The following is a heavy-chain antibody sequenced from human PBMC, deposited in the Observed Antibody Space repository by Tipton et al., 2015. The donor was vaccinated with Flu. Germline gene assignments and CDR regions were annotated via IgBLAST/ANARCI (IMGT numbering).Heavy chain of an antibody. CDR2: IFYSGST. J-gene: IGHJ6*02. CDR3: AGSRATFTVVVTGMDV. Sequence: LRLSCTISGGSLSSFHWSWIWQSPGKGLEWIGYIFYSGSTNYNPSLKRRVTLSVDTSRRQFSLKLRSVTAADTGVYYCAGSRATFTVVVTGMDVWGQGTTVTVSS. D-gene: IGHD2/OR15-2a*01. CDR1: GGSLSSFH. V-gene: IGHV4-59*12.